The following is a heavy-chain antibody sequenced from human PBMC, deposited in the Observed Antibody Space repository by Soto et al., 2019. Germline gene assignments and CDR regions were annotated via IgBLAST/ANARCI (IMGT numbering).Heavy chain of an antibody. D-gene: IGHD4-4*01. CDR2: ISNDGTKK. CDR1: GFAFTNYG. CDR3: ARDVAMPTGLGLGY. J-gene: IGHJ4*02. V-gene: IGHV3-30*03. Sequence: PGGSLRLSXAASGFAFTNYGFHWVRQAPGKGLEWVAHISNDGTKKFYADSVKGRFTISRDNSETTVYLHLTSLRPDDTALFYCARDVAMPTGLGLGYWGQGTLVTVSS.